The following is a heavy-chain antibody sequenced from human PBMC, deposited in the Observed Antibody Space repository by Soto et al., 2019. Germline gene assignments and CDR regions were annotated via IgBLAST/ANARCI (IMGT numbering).Heavy chain of an antibody. CDR1: GGSISSYY. J-gene: IGHJ3*02. CDR2: IYYSGST. V-gene: IGHV4-59*01. CDR3: ARDQVDPYGYDQEGAFDI. Sequence: QVQLQESGPGLVKPSETLSLTCTVSGGSISSYYWSWIRQPPGKGLEWIGYIYYSGSTNYNPALMSRVPISVDTSKNQFSLKLSSVTAADTAVYYCARDQVDPYGYDQEGAFDIWGQGTMVTVSS. D-gene: IGHD5-12*01.